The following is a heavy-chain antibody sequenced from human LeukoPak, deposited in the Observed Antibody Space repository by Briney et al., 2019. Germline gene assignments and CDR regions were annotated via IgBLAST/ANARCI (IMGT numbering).Heavy chain of an antibody. CDR3: AKAVGLYYYDSSGYSYFDY. CDR1: GFTFDDYA. Sequence: GGSLRLSCAASGFTFDDYAMHWVRQAPGKGLEWVSGISWNSGSIGYADSVKGRFTISRDNAKNSLYLQMNRLRAEDTALYYCAKAVGLYYYDSSGYSYFDYWGQGTLVTVSS. V-gene: IGHV3-9*01. J-gene: IGHJ4*02. CDR2: ISWNSGSI. D-gene: IGHD3-22*01.